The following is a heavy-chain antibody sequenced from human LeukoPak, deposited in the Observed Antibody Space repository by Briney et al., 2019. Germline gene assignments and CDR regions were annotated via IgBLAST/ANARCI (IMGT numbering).Heavy chain of an antibody. Sequence: QPGGSLRLSCAASGFTFSSYGMVWVRQAPGKGLEWVSYISSGSGTIYYADSVKGRFTISRDNAKKSLYLQMNSLRDEDTAVYYCAPLGYCSGGSCSLDYWGQGTLVTVSS. D-gene: IGHD2-15*01. CDR2: ISSGSGTI. V-gene: IGHV3-48*02. CDR3: APLGYCSGGSCSLDY. J-gene: IGHJ4*02. CDR1: GFTFSSYG.